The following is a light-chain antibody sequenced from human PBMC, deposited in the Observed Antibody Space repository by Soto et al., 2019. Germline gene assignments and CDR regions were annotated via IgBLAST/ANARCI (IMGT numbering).Light chain of an antibody. CDR3: SSYTSSSTVV. J-gene: IGLJ2*01. Sequence: QSALTQPASVSGSPGQSITISCTGTSIDIGAYNYVSWYQQHPGKAPKLMIYDVSNRPSGVSNRFSGSKSGHTASLTISGLQAEDEADYYCSSYTSSSTVVFGGGTKLTVL. V-gene: IGLV2-14*01. CDR2: DVS. CDR1: SIDIGAYNY.